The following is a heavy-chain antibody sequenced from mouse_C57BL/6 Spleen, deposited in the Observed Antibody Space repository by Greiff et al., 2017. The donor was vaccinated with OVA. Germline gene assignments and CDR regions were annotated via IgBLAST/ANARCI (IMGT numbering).Heavy chain of an antibody. CDR3: ARHRTGTYAMDY. Sequence: EVQRVESGGGLVKPGGSLKLSCAASGFTFSSYTMSWVRQTPEKRLEWVATISGGGGNTYYPDSVKGRFTISRDNAKNTLYLQMSSLRSEDTALYYCARHRTGTYAMDYWGQGTSVTVSS. V-gene: IGHV5-9*01. D-gene: IGHD4-1*01. CDR2: ISGGGGNT. J-gene: IGHJ4*01. CDR1: GFTFSSYT.